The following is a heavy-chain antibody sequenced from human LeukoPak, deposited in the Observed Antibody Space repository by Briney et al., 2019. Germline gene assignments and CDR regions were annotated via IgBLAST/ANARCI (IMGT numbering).Heavy chain of an antibody. Sequence: GGSLRLSCAASGFTVSSNYMSWVRQAPGEGMEWVSVIYSGGSTYYADSVKGRFTISRDNSKNTLYLQMNSLRAEDTAVYYCARDSRSGALFDYWGQGTLVTVSS. CDR3: ARDSRSGALFDY. D-gene: IGHD2-15*01. V-gene: IGHV3-66*01. CDR2: IYSGGST. J-gene: IGHJ4*02. CDR1: GFTVSSNY.